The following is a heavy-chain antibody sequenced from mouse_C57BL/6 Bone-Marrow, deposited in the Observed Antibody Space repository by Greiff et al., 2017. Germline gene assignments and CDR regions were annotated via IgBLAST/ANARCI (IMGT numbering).Heavy chain of an antibody. CDR3: ARNYDYDVEGYYFDY. CDR1: GYSITSGYY. CDR2: ISYDGSN. Sequence: EVQLQQSGPGLVKPSQSLSLTCSVTGYSITSGYYWNWIRQFPGNKLEWMGYISYDGSNNYNPSLKNRISITRDTSKNQFFLKLNSVTTEDTATYYCARNYDYDVEGYYFDYWGQGTTLTVSS. V-gene: IGHV3-6*01. J-gene: IGHJ2*01. D-gene: IGHD2-4*01.